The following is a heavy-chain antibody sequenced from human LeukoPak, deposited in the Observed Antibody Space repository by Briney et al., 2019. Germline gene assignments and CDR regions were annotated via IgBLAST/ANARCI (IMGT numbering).Heavy chain of an antibody. CDR1: GYTFTSYD. V-gene: IGHV1-8*01. CDR2: MNPNSGNT. Sequence: ASVKVSCKASGYTFTSYDINWVRQATGQGLEWMGWMNPNSGNTGYAQKFQGRVTMTRNTSISTAYMELSSLRSEDTAVYYCARGLTLYGSGSYFYDYWGQGTLVTVSS. CDR3: ARGLTLYGSGSYFYDY. D-gene: IGHD3-10*01. J-gene: IGHJ4*02.